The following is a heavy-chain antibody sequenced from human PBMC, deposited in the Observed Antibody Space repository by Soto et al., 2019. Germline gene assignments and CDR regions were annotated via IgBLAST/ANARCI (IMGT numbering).Heavy chain of an antibody. Sequence: GGSLRLSCAASGFTFSNYYMSWIRQAPGKGLEWVSYISSSGNTVYYADSVKGRFTISRDNAKNSLYLQMNSLRADDTAMYYCGKGKCISSSVVVNFDYWGQGTLVTVSS. CDR3: GKGKCISSSVVVNFDY. CDR1: GFTFSNYY. D-gene: IGHD2-21*01. CDR2: ISSSGNTV. V-gene: IGHV3-11*01. J-gene: IGHJ4*02.